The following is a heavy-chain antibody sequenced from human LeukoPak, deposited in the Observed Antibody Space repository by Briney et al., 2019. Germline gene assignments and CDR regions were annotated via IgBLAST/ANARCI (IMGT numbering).Heavy chain of an antibody. J-gene: IGHJ3*02. Sequence: SQTLSLTCTVSGGSISGGGYYWSWIRQHPGKGLEWIGYIYYSGSTYYNPSLKSRVTISVDTSKNQFSLKLSSVTAADTAVYYCARTYDYVWGSYRLDAFDIWGQGTMVTVSS. CDR3: ARTYDYVWGSYRLDAFDI. D-gene: IGHD3-16*02. CDR2: IYYSGST. CDR1: GGSISGGGYY. V-gene: IGHV4-31*03.